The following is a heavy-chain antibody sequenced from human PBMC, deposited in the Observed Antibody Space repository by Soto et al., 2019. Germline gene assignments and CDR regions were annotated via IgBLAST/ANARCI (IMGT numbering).Heavy chain of an antibody. CDR2: INHNGGT. CDR1: GGSFSGYY. D-gene: IGHD7-27*01. Sequence: QVQLQQWGAGLWKPSETLSLTCAVYGGSFSGYYWSWIRQPPGKGLEWLGEINHNGGTNYNPSLKSGVTISIDTSKNQFSQKLSSVTAADTAEYYCARGDWGNRFQNWGRGTLVIVSS. CDR3: ARGDWGNRFQN. V-gene: IGHV4-34*01. J-gene: IGHJ1*01.